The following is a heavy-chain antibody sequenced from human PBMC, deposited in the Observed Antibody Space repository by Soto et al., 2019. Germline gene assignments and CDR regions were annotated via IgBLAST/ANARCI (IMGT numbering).Heavy chain of an antibody. Sequence: VQLLESGGGLVQPGGSLRLACEVSGFTFSSYAMSWVRQSPGKGLEWVAVISGTGVSSQYADSVKGRFTISRENSKNTLTLQMNSLRAEDTAVYYCAKPSLVAGLIKYVDFASWGQGTLVTVSS. CDR3: AKPSLVAGLIKYVDFAS. CDR1: GFTFSSYA. CDR2: ISGTGVSS. D-gene: IGHD6-19*01. J-gene: IGHJ4*02. V-gene: IGHV3-23*01.